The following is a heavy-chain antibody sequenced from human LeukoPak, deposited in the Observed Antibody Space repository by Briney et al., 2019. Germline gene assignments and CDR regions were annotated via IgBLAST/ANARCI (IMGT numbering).Heavy chain of an antibody. J-gene: IGHJ5*02. CDR2: INPNSGGT. V-gene: IGHV1-2*02. CDR1: GYTFTGYY. Sequence: GASVKVSCKASGYTFTGYYMHWVRQAPGQGLEWMGWINPNSGGTNYAQKFQGRVTMTRDTSISTAYMELSRLRSDDTAVYYCATLTMVRGVNNWFDPWGQGTLVTVSS. CDR3: ATLTMVRGVNNWFDP. D-gene: IGHD3-10*01.